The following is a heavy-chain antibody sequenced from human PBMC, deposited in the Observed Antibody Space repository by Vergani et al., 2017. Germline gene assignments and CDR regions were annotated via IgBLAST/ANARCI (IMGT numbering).Heavy chain of an antibody. CDR1: GFTFDDCG. J-gene: IGHJ4*02. CDR3: ARERNAYYDFWSGYYTQYYFDY. V-gene: IGHV3-20*04. CDR2: INWNGGST. Sequence: EVQLVESGGGVVWPGGSLRLSCAASGFTFDDCGMSWVRQAPGKGLEWVSGINWNGGSTGYADSVKGRFTISRDNAKNSLYLQMNSLRAEDTALYYCARERNAYYDFWSGYYTQYYFDYWGQGTLVTVSS. D-gene: IGHD3-3*01.